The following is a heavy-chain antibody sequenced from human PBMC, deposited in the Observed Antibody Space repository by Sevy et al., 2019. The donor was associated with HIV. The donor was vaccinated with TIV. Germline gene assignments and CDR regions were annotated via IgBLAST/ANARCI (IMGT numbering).Heavy chain of an antibody. CDR2: ISSSSSYI. CDR1: GFTFSSYS. D-gene: IGHD1-26*01. J-gene: IGHJ1*01. CDR3: ARGGIVAATKAAEYFQH. V-gene: IGHV3-21*01. Sequence: GGSLRLSCAASGFTFSSYSMNWVRQAPGKGLEWVSSISSSSSYIYYADSAKGRFTISRDNAKNSLYLQMNSLRAEDRAVYYCARGGIVAATKAAEYFQHWGQGTLVTVSS.